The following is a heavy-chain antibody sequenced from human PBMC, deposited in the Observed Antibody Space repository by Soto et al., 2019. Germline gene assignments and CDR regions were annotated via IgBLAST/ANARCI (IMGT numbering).Heavy chain of an antibody. D-gene: IGHD6-19*01. CDR3: AREGIAVGAAFDI. CDR1: GFTFSSYG. J-gene: IGHJ3*02. Sequence: PGGSLRLSCAASGFTFSSYGMHWVRQAPGKGLEWVAVIWYDGSNKYYADSVKGRFTISRDNSKNTLYLQMNSLRAEDTAVYYCAREGIAVGAAFDIWGQGTMVTVSS. V-gene: IGHV3-33*01. CDR2: IWYDGSNK.